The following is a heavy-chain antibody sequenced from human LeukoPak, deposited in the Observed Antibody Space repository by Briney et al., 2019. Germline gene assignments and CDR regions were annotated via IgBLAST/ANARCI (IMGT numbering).Heavy chain of an antibody. Sequence: SETLSLTCTVSGGSISSYYWSWIRQPPGKGLEWIGYIYYSGSTNYNPSLKSRGTISVETSKNQFSLKLSSVTAADTAVYYCARAHPHFDYWGQGTLVTVSS. V-gene: IGHV4-59*01. CDR2: IYYSGST. CDR1: GGSISSYY. J-gene: IGHJ4*02. CDR3: ARAHPHFDY.